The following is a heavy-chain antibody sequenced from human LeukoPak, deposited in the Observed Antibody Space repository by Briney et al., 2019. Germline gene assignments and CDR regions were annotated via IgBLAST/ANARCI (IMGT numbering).Heavy chain of an antibody. D-gene: IGHD2-15*01. CDR1: GGTFSSYA. Sequence: SVKVSCKASGGTFSSYAISWVRQAPGQGLEWMGGIIPIFGTANYAQKFQGRVTITADESTSTAYMELSGLRSEDTAVYYCARDEVVAATYYYGMDVWGQGTTVTVSS. CDR3: ARDEVVAATYYYGMDV. V-gene: IGHV1-69*13. CDR2: IIPIFGTA. J-gene: IGHJ6*02.